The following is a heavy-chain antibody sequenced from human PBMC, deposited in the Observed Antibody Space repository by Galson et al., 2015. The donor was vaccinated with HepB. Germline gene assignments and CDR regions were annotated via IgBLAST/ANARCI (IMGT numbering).Heavy chain of an antibody. CDR2: ISSSGSIK. CDR1: GFTFSNYN. Sequence: SLRLSCAASGFTFSNYNMNWVRQAPGKGLEWVSYISSSGSIKYYADSVKGRFTISRDNAENSLYLQMNSLRDKDTAVYYCARRGVVVSHFDYWGQGTLVTASS. CDR3: ARRGVVVSHFDY. D-gene: IGHD3-3*01. V-gene: IGHV3-48*02. J-gene: IGHJ4*02.